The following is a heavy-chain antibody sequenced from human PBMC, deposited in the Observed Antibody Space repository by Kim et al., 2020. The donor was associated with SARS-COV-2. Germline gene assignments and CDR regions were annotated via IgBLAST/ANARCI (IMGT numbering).Heavy chain of an antibody. CDR1: GYTFTSYA. D-gene: IGHD3-22*01. CDR2: INTNTGNP. J-gene: IGHJ6*02. V-gene: IGHV7-4-1*02. CDR3: ARDGKYYYDSIRHHGMDV. Sequence: ASVKVSCKASGYTFTSYAMNWVRQAPGQGLEWMGWINTNTGNPTYAQGFTGRFVFSLDTSVSTSYLQISSLKAEDTAVYYCARDGKYYYDSIRHHGMDVWGQGTTVTVSS.